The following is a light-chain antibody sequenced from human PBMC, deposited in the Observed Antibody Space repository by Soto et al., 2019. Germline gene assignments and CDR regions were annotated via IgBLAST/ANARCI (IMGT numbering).Light chain of an antibody. V-gene: IGKV3-20*01. Sequence: EIVLTQSPGTLSLSPGERATLSCRASQTVSSSYLAWYQQKPGQAPKLLITGASSRTSGTPDRFSGSGSGTDFTLTISRMEPEDFAVYYCQQYGGSLRTFGQGTKLEIK. CDR3: QQYGGSLRT. CDR1: QTVSSSY. CDR2: GAS. J-gene: IGKJ2*01.